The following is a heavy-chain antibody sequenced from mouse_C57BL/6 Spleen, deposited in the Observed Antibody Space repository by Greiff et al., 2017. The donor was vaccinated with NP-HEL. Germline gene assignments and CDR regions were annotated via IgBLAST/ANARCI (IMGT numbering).Heavy chain of an antibody. D-gene: IGHD1-1*01. CDR2: IYPGDGDT. J-gene: IGHJ1*03. CDR3: AREGYNYGGYFDV. Sequence: VQLVESGPELVKPGASVKISCKASGYAFSSSWMNWVKQRPGKGLEWIGRIYPGDGDTNYNGKFKGKATLTADKSSSTAYMQRSSLTSEDSAGYVCAREGYNYGGYFDVWGTGTTVTVSS. V-gene: IGHV1-82*01. CDR1: GYAFSSSW.